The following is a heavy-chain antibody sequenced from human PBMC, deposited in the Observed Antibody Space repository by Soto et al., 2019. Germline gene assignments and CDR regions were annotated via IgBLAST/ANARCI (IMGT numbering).Heavy chain of an antibody. J-gene: IGHJ4*02. CDR2: IIPIFGTA. D-gene: IGHD2-15*01. Sequence: QVQLVQSGAEVKKPGSSVKVSCKASGCTFSSYAISWVRQAPGQGLEWMGGIIPIFGTANYAQKFQGRVTITADEATSTAYMELSSLRSEDTAVYYCASEPLGYCSGGSCPPFDYWGQGTLVTVSS. CDR3: ASEPLGYCSGGSCPPFDY. CDR1: GCTFSSYA. V-gene: IGHV1-69*12.